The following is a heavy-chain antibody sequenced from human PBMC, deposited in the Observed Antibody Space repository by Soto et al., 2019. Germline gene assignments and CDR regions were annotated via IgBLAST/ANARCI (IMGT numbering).Heavy chain of an antibody. CDR1: GGSISSYY. CDR3: ARQGHSSGWYCY. CDR2: IYYSGST. V-gene: IGHV4-59*08. Sequence: SETLSLTCTVSGGSISSYYWSWIRQPPGKGLEWIGYIYYSGSTNYNPSLKSRVTISVDTSKNQFSLKLSSVTAADTAVYYCARQGHSSGWYCYWGQGTLVPVSA. J-gene: IGHJ4*02. D-gene: IGHD6-19*01.